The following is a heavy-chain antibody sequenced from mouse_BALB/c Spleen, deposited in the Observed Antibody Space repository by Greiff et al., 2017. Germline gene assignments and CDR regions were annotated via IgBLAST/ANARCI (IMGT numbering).Heavy chain of an antibody. CDR3: ARGGYDSDAMDY. D-gene: IGHD2-2*01. V-gene: IGHV3-2*02. J-gene: IGHJ4*01. Sequence: EVQLQESGPGLVKPSQSLFLTCTVTGYSITSDYAWYWIRQFPGNKLEWMDNISYSGSTSYNPSLKSRISITRDTSKNQFFLQLNSVTTEDTATYYCARGGYDSDAMDYWGQGTTVTVSS. CDR1: GYSITSDYA. CDR2: ISYSGST.